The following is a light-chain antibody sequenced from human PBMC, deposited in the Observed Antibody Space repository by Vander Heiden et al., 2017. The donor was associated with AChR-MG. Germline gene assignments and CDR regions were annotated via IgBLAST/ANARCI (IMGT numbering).Light chain of an antibody. J-gene: IGKJ4*01. CDR1: QDISSA. CDR3: LQSSSYPLT. V-gene: IGKV1-13*02. CDR2: DAS. Sequence: AIQMTQSPSSLSASVGDRVTITCRASQDISSALIWYQQKPGKVPKVLIYDASSLVSGVPSRFSGSASGTEFTLTISSLQPEDFATYHCLQSSSYPLTFGGGTKVEIK.